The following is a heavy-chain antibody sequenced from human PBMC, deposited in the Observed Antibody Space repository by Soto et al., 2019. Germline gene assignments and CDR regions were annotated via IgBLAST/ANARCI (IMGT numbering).Heavy chain of an antibody. J-gene: IGHJ3*02. CDR3: ARDLSYYYDSSGYYFDAFDI. Sequence: PSETQSHTCAVSGYSIISGYYCCCIRQPPGKGLSWIGSIYHSGSTYYNPSLKSRVTISVDTSKNQFSLKLSSVTAADTAVYYCARDLSYYYDSSGYYFDAFDIWGQGTMVTVSS. D-gene: IGHD3-22*01. CDR2: IYHSGST. V-gene: IGHV4-38-2*02. CDR1: GYSIISGYY.